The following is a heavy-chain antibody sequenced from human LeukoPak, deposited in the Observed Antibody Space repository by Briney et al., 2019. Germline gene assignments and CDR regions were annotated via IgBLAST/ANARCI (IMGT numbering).Heavy chain of an antibody. J-gene: IGHJ4*02. CDR1: GYSFTSYW. CDR3: ARQGSYFDY. Sequence: KIGESLKISCKGSGYSFTSYWIACVRQMPGKGLEWMGNIYPGDSDTRYSPSFQGQVTISADKSISTAYLQWTSLKASDTAMYYCARQGSYFDYWAQGTLVTVSS. V-gene: IGHV5-51*01. CDR2: IYPGDSDT.